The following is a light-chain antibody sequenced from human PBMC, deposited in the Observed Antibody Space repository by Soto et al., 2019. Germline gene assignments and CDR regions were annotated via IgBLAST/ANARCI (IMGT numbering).Light chain of an antibody. J-gene: IGLJ2*01. CDR3: TSFTDTGTVI. V-gene: IGLV2-14*03. CDR1: NSDVGAYHS. Sequence: ALTQPASVSGSPGQSFTISCTGTNSDVGAYHSVSWYQQHPGKAPKLIIFDVSNRPSGVSDRFSGSKSGNTASLTISGLQAEDEADYYCTSFTDTGTVIFGGGTKVTVL. CDR2: DVS.